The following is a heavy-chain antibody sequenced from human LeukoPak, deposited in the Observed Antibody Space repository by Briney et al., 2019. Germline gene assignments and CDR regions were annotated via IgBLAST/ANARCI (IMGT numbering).Heavy chain of an antibody. D-gene: IGHD2-2*01. CDR1: GFTFSTYA. J-gene: IGHJ4*02. CDR2: ICVSGDTT. CDR3: AKVIMSYCSSASCYSFDY. V-gene: IGHV3-23*01. Sequence: GGSLRLSCAASGFTFSTYAMSWVRQAPGKGLEWVSGICVSGDTTYYVDSVKGPFTASRDDSKNTLSLQMNRLRAEDTASYYCAKVIMSYCSSASCYSFDYWGQGTLVTVCS.